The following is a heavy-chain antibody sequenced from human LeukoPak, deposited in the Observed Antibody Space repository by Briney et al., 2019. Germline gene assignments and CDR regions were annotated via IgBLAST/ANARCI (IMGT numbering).Heavy chain of an antibody. CDR2: FSGSGGST. J-gene: IGHJ5*02. CDR1: DFTFSTYS. D-gene: IGHD3-10*01. V-gene: IGHV3-23*01. Sequence: GGSLRLSCAAFDFTFSTYSMNWVRQAPGKGLEWVSAFSGSGGSTYYANSVKGRFTISRDNSKNTLYLQMNSLRAEDTAVYYCAKDTDFRYGSGSYYNAWGQGTLVTVSS. CDR3: AKDTDFRYGSGSYYNA.